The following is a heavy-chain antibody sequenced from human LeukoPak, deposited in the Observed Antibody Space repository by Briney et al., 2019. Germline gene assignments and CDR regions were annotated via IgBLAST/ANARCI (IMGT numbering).Heavy chain of an antibody. CDR1: GGSISSGSYY. D-gene: IGHD1-7*01. J-gene: IGHJ5*02. CDR2: IYTSGST. CDR3: ARARITGTTRFDP. V-gene: IGHV4-61*02. Sequence: SETLSLTCTVSGGSISSGSYYWSWIRQPAGKGLEWIGRIYTSGSTNYNPSLKSRVTISVDTSKNQFSLKLSSVTAADTAVYYCARARITGTTRFDPWGQGTLVTVSS.